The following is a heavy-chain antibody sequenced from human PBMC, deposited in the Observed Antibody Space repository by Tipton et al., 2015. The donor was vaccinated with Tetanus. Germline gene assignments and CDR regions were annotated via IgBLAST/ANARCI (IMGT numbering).Heavy chain of an antibody. CDR1: GFSIRDFG. D-gene: IGHD1-1*01. CDR2: ISYSSTSI. Sequence: SLRLSCAASGFSIRDFGLNWVRQAPGKGLEWVSYISYSSTSIYYADSVKGRFAVSRDNAKNTVYLQMNSLRAEDTAVYFCARRSLTNYGLDIWGQGTPVTVSS. V-gene: IGHV3-48*04. CDR3: ARRSLTNYGLDI. J-gene: IGHJ6*02.